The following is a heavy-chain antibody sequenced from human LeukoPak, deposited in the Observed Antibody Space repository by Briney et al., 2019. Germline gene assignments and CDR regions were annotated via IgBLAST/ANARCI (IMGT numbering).Heavy chain of an antibody. CDR1: GGTFSSYA. CDR2: IIPIFGTA. D-gene: IGHD5-24*01. CDR3: AREEMATVAFDI. Sequence: PVKVSCKASGGTFSSYAISWVRQAPGQGLEWMGGIIPIFGTANYAQKFQGRVTITADKSTSTAYMGPSSLRSEDTAVYYCAREEMATVAFDIWGQGTMVTVSS. J-gene: IGHJ3*02. V-gene: IGHV1-69*06.